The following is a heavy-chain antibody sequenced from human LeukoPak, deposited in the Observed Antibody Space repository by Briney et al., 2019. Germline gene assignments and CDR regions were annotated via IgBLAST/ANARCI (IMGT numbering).Heavy chain of an antibody. CDR2: ISSSSSYI. D-gene: IGHD3-10*01. Sequence: PGGSLRLSCAASGFTFSSYSMNWVRQAPGKGLEWVSSISSSSSYIYYADSVKGRFTISRDNAKNSLYLQMNSLRAEDTAVYYCAGERARRGEVSVDYWGQGTLVTVSS. V-gene: IGHV3-21*01. J-gene: IGHJ4*02. CDR1: GFTFSSYS. CDR3: AGERARRGEVSVDY.